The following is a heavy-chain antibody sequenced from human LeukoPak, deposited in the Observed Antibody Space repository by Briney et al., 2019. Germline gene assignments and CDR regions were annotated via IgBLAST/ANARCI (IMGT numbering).Heavy chain of an antibody. J-gene: IGHJ6*03. CDR1: GGTFSSYA. Sequence: GASVKVSCKASGGTFSSYAISWVRQAPGQGLEWMGGIIPIFGTANYALKFQGRVTITADESTSTAYMELSSLRSEDTAVYYCARGGSGRYYYYYYYMDVWGKGTTVTVSS. V-gene: IGHV1-69*13. CDR3: ARGGSGRYYYYYYYMDV. D-gene: IGHD3-10*01. CDR2: IIPIFGTA.